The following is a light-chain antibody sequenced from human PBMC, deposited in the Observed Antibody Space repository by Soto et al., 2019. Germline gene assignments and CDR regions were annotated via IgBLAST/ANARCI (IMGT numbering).Light chain of an antibody. CDR2: GAS. CDR1: QSVSSSY. Sequence: EIVLTQSPGTLSLSPGERATLSCRASQSVSSSYLAWYQQKPGQAPRLLIYGASSRSTGIPDTCSGSGSGIAFTLTISRLEPEAFAVYYCQQYASSPMYTFGQGTKLDIK. V-gene: IGKV3-20*01. CDR3: QQYASSPMYT. J-gene: IGKJ2*01.